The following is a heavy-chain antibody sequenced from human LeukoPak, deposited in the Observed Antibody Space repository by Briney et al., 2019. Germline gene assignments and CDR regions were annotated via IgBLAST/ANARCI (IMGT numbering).Heavy chain of an antibody. J-gene: IGHJ4*02. D-gene: IGHD3-16*01. CDR1: GYTFTRYA. CDR2: INMYTANP. Sequence: ASVRVSCKASGYTFTRYAINWLRQAPGQGLEWMGWINMYTANPAYAQGFTERFVFSLDTSVTTAYLQISNLKTEDTAVYYCARHDNDDDFDYWGQGTLVTVSS. CDR3: ARHDNDDDFDY. V-gene: IGHV7-4-1*02.